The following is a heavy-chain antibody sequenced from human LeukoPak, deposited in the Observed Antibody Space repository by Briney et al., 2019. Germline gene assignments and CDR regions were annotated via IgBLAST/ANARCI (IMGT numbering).Heavy chain of an antibody. Sequence: ASVKVSCKASGYTFTSYGISWMRQAPGQGLEWMGWISAYNGNTNYAQRLQGRVTMTTDTSTSTAYMELRSLRSDDTAVYYCARFNYYGSGSYSWFDPWGQGTLVTVSS. CDR2: ISAYNGNT. CDR3: ARFNYYGSGSYSWFDP. CDR1: GYTFTSYG. V-gene: IGHV1-18*01. J-gene: IGHJ5*02. D-gene: IGHD3-10*01.